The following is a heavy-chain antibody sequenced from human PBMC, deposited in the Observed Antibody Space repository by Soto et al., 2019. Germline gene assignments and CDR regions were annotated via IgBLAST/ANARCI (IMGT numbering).Heavy chain of an antibody. CDR2: INHSGST. V-gene: IGHV4-34*01. CDR1: GGSFSGYY. D-gene: IGHD3-10*01. J-gene: IGHJ6*03. CDR3: ARSWFGELPIYYYYMDV. Sequence: QVQLQQWGAGLLKPSETLSLTCAVYGGSFSGYYWSWIRQPPGKGLEWIGEINHSGSTNYNPSLKSRVTISVDTSKNQFSLKLSSVTAADTAVYSCARSWFGELPIYYYYMDVWGKGTTVTVSS.